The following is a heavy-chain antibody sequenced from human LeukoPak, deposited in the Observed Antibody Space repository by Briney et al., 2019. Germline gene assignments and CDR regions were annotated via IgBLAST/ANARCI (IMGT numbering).Heavy chain of an antibody. CDR3: AKDLGFGESYSFYF. V-gene: IGHV3-23*01. CDR1: GFTFSRYA. D-gene: IGHD3-10*01. CDR2: ISGSGGST. J-gene: IGHJ3*01. Sequence: GGALRLSCAASGFTFSRYAMSWVRQAPGKGLEWVSAISGSGGSTYYADSVKGGFTISRDNSKNTLYMQMNRLRAEDTAVYYCAKDLGFGESYSFYFLGQGTMVTVSS.